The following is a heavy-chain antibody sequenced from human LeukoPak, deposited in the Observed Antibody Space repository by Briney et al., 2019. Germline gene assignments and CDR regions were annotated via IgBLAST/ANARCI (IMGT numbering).Heavy chain of an antibody. J-gene: IGHJ4*02. Sequence: SETLSLTCAVSGASVSGSNYYWGWIRQPPGKGLEWIGNIYSSGSTYYNASLQSRVTISIDTSKDQFSLRLNSVTAADTAMYYCAKSGGYGLIDYWGQGTRVTVSS. CDR3: AKSGGYGLIDY. CDR2: IYSSGST. D-gene: IGHD1-26*01. CDR1: GASVSGSNYY. V-gene: IGHV4-39*01.